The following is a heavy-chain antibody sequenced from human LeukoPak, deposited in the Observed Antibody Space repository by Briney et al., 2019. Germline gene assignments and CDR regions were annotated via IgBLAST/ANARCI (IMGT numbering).Heavy chain of an antibody. CDR2: INPSGGST. CDR1: GYTFTSYY. J-gene: IGHJ3*02. Sequence: ASVTVSCKASGYTFTSYYMHWVRQAPGQGLEWMGRINPSGGSTSYAQKFQGRVTMTRDTSTSTVYMELSSLRSEDTAVYYCARDAYYDILTGSTEAFDIWGQGTMVTVSS. D-gene: IGHD3-9*01. V-gene: IGHV1-46*01. CDR3: ARDAYYDILTGSTEAFDI.